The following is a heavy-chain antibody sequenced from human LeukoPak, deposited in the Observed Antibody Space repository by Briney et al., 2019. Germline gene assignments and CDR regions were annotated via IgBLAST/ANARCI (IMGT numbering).Heavy chain of an antibody. J-gene: IGHJ4*02. CDR2: ISAYNGNT. V-gene: IGHV1-18*01. D-gene: IGHD2-2*01. Sequence: ASVKVSCKASGYTFTSYGISWVRQAPGQGLEWMGWISAYNGNTNYAQKLQGRVTMTTGTSTSTAYMELRSLRSDDTAVYYCARDSLYCSSTSCYELTDYWGQGTLVTVSS. CDR1: GYTFTSYG. CDR3: ARDSLYCSSTSCYELTDY.